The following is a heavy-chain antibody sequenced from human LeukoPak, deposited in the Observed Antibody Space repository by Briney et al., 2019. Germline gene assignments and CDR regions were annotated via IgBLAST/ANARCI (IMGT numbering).Heavy chain of an antibody. Sequence: SVKVSCKASGGTFSSYAVSWVRQAPGQGLEWMGGIIPIFGTTNYAQKFQGRVTITADESTSTAYMELSSLRSDDTAVYYCARGGTDYYDSSGYPWGQGTLVTVSS. CDR2: IIPIFGTT. CDR3: ARGGTDYYDSSGYP. D-gene: IGHD3-22*01. CDR1: GGTFSSYA. V-gene: IGHV1-69*13. J-gene: IGHJ5*02.